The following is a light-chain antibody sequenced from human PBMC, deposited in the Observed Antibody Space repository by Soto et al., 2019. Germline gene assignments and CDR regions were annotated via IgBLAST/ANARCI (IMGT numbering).Light chain of an antibody. CDR2: GTS. J-gene: IGKJ2*01. CDR3: QHYGSSPPDT. Sequence: PGERATLSCRASQSVSGTYSAWYQQKPGQAPRLLIYGTSNRAAGIPDRFSGSGSVTDFSLTISRLEPEDFAVYYCQHYGSSPPDTFGQGTKLEIK. V-gene: IGKV3-20*01. CDR1: QSVSGTY.